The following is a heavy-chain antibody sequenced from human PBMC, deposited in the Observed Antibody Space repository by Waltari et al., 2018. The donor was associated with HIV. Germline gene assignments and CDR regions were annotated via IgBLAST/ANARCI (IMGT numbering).Heavy chain of an antibody. CDR1: GYTFTGYY. CDR2: INPNSGGT. CDR3: ARLEERGDTAMAGYYFDY. V-gene: IGHV1-2*02. D-gene: IGHD5-18*01. J-gene: IGHJ4*02. Sequence: QVQLVQSGAEVKKPGASVKVSCKASGYTFTGYYMHWVRQAPGQGLEWMGWINPNSGGTNDAQKFQGRVTMTRDTSISTAYMELSRLRSDDTAVYYCARLEERGDTAMAGYYFDYWGQGTLVTVSS.